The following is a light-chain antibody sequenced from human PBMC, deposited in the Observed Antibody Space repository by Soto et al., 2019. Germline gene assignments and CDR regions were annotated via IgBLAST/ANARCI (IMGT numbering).Light chain of an antibody. CDR1: QSVSGC. J-gene: IGKJ4*01. CDR2: DAS. V-gene: IGKV3-11*01. Sequence: EIVLTQATATLSLSPLERATIYCSSSQSVSGCLAWYQQKPGQAPRLLIFDASNRATGIPARFSGSGSGTDFTLTISSLEPEDFAIYYCQQRCNWPPVTLGGGTKVDI. CDR3: QQRCNWPPVT.